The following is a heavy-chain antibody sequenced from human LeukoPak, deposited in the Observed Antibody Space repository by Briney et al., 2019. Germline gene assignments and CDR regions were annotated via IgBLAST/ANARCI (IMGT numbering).Heavy chain of an antibody. D-gene: IGHD3-9*01. CDR1: GGSIRSYY. V-gene: IGHV4-59*08. Sequence: SETLSLTCTVSGGSIRSYYWNWIRQPPGRGLEWIGYTYYSGSTNYNPSLKSRVTISVDTSKNQFSLKMSSVTAADTAVYYCARRTDILTGYYHFDYWGQGTLVTVSS. J-gene: IGHJ4*02. CDR2: TYYSGST. CDR3: ARRTDILTGYYHFDY.